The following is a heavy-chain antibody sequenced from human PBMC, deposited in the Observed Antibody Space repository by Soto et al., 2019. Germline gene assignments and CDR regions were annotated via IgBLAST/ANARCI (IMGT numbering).Heavy chain of an antibody. CDR1: GYTFTSYG. D-gene: IGHD2-15*01. J-gene: IGHJ5*02. Sequence: GASVKVSCKASGYTFTSYGISWVRRAPGQGLEWMGWISAYNGNTNYAQKLQGRVTMTTDTSTSTAYMELRSLRSDDTAVYYCARDSAVVVGPWFDPWGQGTLVTVSS. CDR3: ARDSAVVVGPWFDP. CDR2: ISAYNGNT. V-gene: IGHV1-18*04.